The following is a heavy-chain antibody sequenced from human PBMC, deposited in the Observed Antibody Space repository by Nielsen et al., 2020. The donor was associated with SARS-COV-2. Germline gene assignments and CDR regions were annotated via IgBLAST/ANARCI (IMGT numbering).Heavy chain of an antibody. V-gene: IGHV3-23*01. CDR3: AKHFFDTTGLWAFDF. Sequence: GESLKISCAASGFTFNNYAMNWVRQAPGKGLEWVSTVRGNGADTYYSDSVKGRFTISRDNSKNTLYLQMNSLRADDTAIYYCAKHFFDTTGLWAFDFWGQGTLVTVSS. CDR1: GFTFNNYA. CDR2: VRGNGADT. J-gene: IGHJ4*01. D-gene: IGHD3-22*01.